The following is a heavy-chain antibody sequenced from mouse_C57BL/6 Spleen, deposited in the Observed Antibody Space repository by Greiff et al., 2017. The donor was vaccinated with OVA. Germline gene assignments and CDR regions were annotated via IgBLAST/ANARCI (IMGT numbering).Heavy chain of an antibody. D-gene: IGHD1-1*01. Sequence: EVKLVESGGGLVQPGGSLSLSCAASGFTFTDYYMSWVRQPPGKALEWLGFIGNKANGYTTEYSASVKGRFTISRDNSQSILYLQMNALRAEDSATYYCARYGNFDYWGKGTTLTVSS. CDR3: ARYGNFDY. CDR2: IGNKANGYTT. J-gene: IGHJ2*01. CDR1: GFTFTDYY. V-gene: IGHV7-3*01.